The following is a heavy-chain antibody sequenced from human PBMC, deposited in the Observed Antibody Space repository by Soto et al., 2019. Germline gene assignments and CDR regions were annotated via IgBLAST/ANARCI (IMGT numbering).Heavy chain of an antibody. CDR2: ISNTGSP. J-gene: IGHJ3*02. CDR1: GGFISDFY. V-gene: IGHV4-59*01. D-gene: IGHD3-3*01. Sequence: QVQLQESGPGLVKPSETLSLTCTVSGGFISDFYWSWIRQPPGEGLEWIGHISNTGSPTYSPSLKSRGPILVDKSKNQFSLNLNSVTAADTAVYFCARFLRSGSHWSAFDIWGQGTKVTVSS. CDR3: ARFLRSGSHWSAFDI.